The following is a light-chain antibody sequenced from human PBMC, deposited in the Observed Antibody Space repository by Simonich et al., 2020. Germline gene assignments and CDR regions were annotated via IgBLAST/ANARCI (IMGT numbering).Light chain of an antibody. V-gene: IGKV1-39*01. J-gene: IGKJ4*01. CDR1: QSISSY. Sequence: DIQMTQSPSSLSASVGDRVTITCRASQSISSYLNWYQQKPGKAPKLLIYAASSLQSGVPSRFRGSGSGTDYTLTISSLQPEDFATYYCQQYYSTPPLTFGGGTKVEIK. CDR3: QQYYSTPPLT. CDR2: AAS.